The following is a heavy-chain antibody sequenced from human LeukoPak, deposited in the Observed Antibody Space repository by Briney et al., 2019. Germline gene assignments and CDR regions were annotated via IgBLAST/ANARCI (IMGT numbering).Heavy chain of an antibody. D-gene: IGHD3-3*01. V-gene: IGHV3-73*01. CDR1: GFTFSGSA. J-gene: IGHJ6*02. CDR3: TSSQDYDFWSGYYTSVEDV. Sequence: GGSLRLSCAASGFTFSGSAMHWVRQASGKGLEWVGRIRSKANSYATAYAASVKGRFTISRDDSKNTAYLQMNSLKTEDTAAYYCTSSQDYDFWSGYYTSVEDVWGQGTTVTVSS. CDR2: IRSKANSYAT.